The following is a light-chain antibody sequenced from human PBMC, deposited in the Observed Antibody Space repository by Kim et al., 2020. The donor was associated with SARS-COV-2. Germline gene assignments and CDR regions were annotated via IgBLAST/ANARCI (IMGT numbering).Light chain of an antibody. J-gene: IGLJ2*01. CDR2: QDT. Sequence: SVSPGQTASITCSGDKLGDKYACWYQQKPGQSPVLVIYQDTKRPSGIPERFSASNSGNTATLTISGTQAMDEADYYCQAWVTSTVVFGGGTQLTVL. CDR3: QAWVTSTVV. CDR1: KLGDKY. V-gene: IGLV3-1*01.